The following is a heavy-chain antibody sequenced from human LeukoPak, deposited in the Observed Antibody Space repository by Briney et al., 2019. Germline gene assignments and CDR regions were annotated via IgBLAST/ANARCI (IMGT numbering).Heavy chain of an antibody. J-gene: IGHJ4*02. CDR2: IYYSGTT. CDR1: GDSISSTSYF. D-gene: IGHD6-25*01. Sequence: PSETLSLTCTVSGDSISSTSYFWGWIRQPPGKGLEWIGTIYYSGTTYYNPSLKSRVTISVDTSKNQFSLKLTSVTAADTAVYYCARGRLPIDYWGQGTLVTVSS. CDR3: ARGRLPIDY. V-gene: IGHV4-39*01.